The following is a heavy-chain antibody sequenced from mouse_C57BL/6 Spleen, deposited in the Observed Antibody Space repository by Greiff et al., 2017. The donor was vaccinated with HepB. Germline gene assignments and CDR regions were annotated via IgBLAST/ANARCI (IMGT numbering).Heavy chain of an antibody. Sequence: QVQLQQSGPELVKPGASVKISCKASGYAFSSSWMNWVKQRPGKGLEWIGRIYPGDGDTNYNGKFKGKATLTADKSSSTAYMQLSSLTSEDSAVYFCARGGSSGYPLDYWGQGTTLTVSS. CDR3: ARGGSSGYPLDY. V-gene: IGHV1-82*01. CDR2: IYPGDGDT. CDR1: GYAFSSSW. J-gene: IGHJ2*01. D-gene: IGHD3-2*02.